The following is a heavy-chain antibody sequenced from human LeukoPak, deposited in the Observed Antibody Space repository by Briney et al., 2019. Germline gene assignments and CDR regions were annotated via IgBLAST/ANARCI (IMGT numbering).Heavy chain of an antibody. D-gene: IGHD2-15*01. CDR2: ISGSGGST. CDR1: GFSFTSYD. CDR3: AKRYGSGGSCYPLDY. Sequence: GGSLSLSCAASGFSFTSYDMSWVRQAPGKGLEWVSAISGSGGSTYYPDSVKGRFTIFRDNSKNTLYLQMNSLRAEDTAVYYCAKRYGSGGSCYPLDYWGQGTLVTVSS. J-gene: IGHJ4*02. V-gene: IGHV3-23*01.